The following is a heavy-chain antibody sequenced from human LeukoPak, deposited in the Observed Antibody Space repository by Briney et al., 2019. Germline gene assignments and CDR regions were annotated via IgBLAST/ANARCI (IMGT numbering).Heavy chain of an antibody. J-gene: IGHJ4*02. Sequence: PSETLSLTCTVSGGSTNTYCWSWIRQPAEKGLEWIGRIYPSGSTYYNPSLKSRVTISIDKSKNQFSLRLTSVTAADTAVYYCARDRGGYSEYYFDYWGQGSLVTVSS. V-gene: IGHV4-4*07. CDR2: IYPSGST. D-gene: IGHD5-18*01. CDR1: GGSTNTYC. CDR3: ARDRGGYSEYYFDY.